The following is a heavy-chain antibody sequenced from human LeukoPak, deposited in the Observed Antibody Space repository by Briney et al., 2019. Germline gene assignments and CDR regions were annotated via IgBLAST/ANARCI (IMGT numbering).Heavy chain of an antibody. CDR1: GFTFSSYA. V-gene: IGHV3-23*01. J-gene: IGHJ4*02. CDR3: AKDQQGGAGSGRFDY. D-gene: IGHD3-10*01. CDR2: ISGSDGDT. Sequence: GGSLRLSCAASGFTFSSYAMHWVRQAPGKGLEWVSTISGSDGDTYYADSVKGRFTISRDISKNTFYLQMSSLTADDAALYYCAKDQQGGAGSGRFDYWGQGTLVTVSS.